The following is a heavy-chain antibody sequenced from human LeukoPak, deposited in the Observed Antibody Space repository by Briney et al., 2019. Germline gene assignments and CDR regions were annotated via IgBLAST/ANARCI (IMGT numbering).Heavy chain of an antibody. CDR2: ISSSSSYT. D-gene: IGHD2-8*01. Sequence: GGSLRLSCAASGFTFSSYSMNWVRQAPGKGLEWVSSISSSSSYTYYADSVKGRFTISRDNAKNSLYLQMNSLRAEDTAVYYCARDSFVLMVYAPNYYYYYMDVWGKGTTVTVSS. V-gene: IGHV3-21*01. CDR3: ARDSFVLMVYAPNYYYYYMDV. CDR1: GFTFSSYS. J-gene: IGHJ6*03.